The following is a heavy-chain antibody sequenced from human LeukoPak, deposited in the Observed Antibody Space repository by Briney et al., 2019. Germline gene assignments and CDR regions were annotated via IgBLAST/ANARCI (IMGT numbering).Heavy chain of an antibody. Sequence: GGSLRPSCAASGFIFNTYEMNSVRQAPGKGLEWVSYISTSGRTIYYADSVKGRFTISRDNAKNSLYLQMNSLRAEDTAVYYCARNCSRSFGVLYFDFWGQGILVTVSS. CDR3: ARNCSRSFGVLYFDF. J-gene: IGHJ4*02. CDR1: GFIFNTYE. V-gene: IGHV3-48*03. CDR2: ISTSGRTI. D-gene: IGHD3-3*01.